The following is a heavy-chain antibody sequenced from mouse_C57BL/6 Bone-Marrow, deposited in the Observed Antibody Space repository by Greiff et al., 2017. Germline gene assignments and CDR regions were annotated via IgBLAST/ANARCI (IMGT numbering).Heavy chain of an antibody. V-gene: IGHV1-64*01. CDR2: IHPNSGST. J-gene: IGHJ2*02. CDR1: GYTFTSYW. D-gene: IGHD2-2*01. Sequence: QVQLKQPGAELVKPGASVKLSCKASGYTFTSYWMHWVKQRPGQGLEWIGMIHPNSGSTNYNETFKSKATMTVDNSSSTAYMQLSSLTSEDSAVYDCARGGYDPYWGQGTSLTVSS. CDR3: ARGGYDPY.